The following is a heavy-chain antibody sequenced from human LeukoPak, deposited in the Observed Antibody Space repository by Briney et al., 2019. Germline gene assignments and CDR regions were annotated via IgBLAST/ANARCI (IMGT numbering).Heavy chain of an antibody. J-gene: IGHJ6*04. CDR3: ARAYCSGGSCFSRHKPYSYYGTDI. Sequence: SVKLSCSASGGTFSSTAFRWWLQAPGQGLEWMGGIIPIFGTANYAQKFQGRVTITADESTSTAYMELSSLRSENTAVYYCARAYCSGGSCFSRHKPYSYYGTDIWAKGPTVTVSS. V-gene: IGHV1-69*01. D-gene: IGHD2-15*01. CDR2: IIPIFGTA. CDR1: GGTFSSTA.